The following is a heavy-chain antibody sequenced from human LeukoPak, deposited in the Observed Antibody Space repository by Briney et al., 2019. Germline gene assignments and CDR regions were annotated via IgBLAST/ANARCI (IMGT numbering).Heavy chain of an antibody. V-gene: IGHV3-20*04. Sequence: GGSLRLSCAASGFTFGDYGMSWVRQAPGKGLEWVSGINWNGGSTGYADSVKGRFTISRDNAKNSLYLQMNSLRAEDTAVYYCAKDFASWNDYWGQGTLVTVSS. CDR1: GFTFGDYG. CDR3: AKDFASWNDY. D-gene: IGHD1-1*01. CDR2: INWNGGST. J-gene: IGHJ4*02.